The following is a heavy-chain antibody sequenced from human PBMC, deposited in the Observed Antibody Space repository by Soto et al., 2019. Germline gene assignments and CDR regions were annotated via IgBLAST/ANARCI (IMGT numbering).Heavy chain of an antibody. CDR3: ARISTYNSFDF. J-gene: IGHJ4*02. D-gene: IGHD1-1*01. Sequence: ASETLSLTCTVSGGSVSSHYWTRIRQSPGKGLEWIGFIFYSGTTSYNPSLKSRVTISVDRSKQQFSLRLTSVTAADTAVYYCARISTYNSFDFWGPGTLVTVSS. CDR1: GGSVSSHY. V-gene: IGHV4-59*02. CDR2: IFYSGTT.